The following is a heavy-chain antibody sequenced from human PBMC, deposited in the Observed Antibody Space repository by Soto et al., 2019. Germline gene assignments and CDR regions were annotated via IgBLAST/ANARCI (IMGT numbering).Heavy chain of an antibody. J-gene: IGHJ4*02. D-gene: IGHD3-10*01. V-gene: IGHV4-39*01. CDR1: GGSISSSSYY. CDR2: IYYSGST. Sequence: SETLSLTCTVSGGSISSSSYYWGWIRQPPGKGLEWIGSIYYSGSTYYNPSLKSRVTISVDTSKNQFSLKLSSVTAADTAVYYCATTGYRFLWFGEDMIDYWGQGTLVTVSS. CDR3: ATTGYRFLWFGEDMIDY.